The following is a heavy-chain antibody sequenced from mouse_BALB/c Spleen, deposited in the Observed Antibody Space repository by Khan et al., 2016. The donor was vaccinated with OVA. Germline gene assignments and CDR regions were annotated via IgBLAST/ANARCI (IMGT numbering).Heavy chain of an antibody. CDR3: ASAGFAY. CDR1: GFTFSSYT. V-gene: IGHV5-12-2*01. J-gene: IGHJ3*01. Sequence: EVQVVESGGGLVQPGGSLKLSCAASGFTFSSYTMSWVRQTPEKRLEWVAYISNGGGSTYYPDTVKGRFTISRDNAKNTLYLQMSSLKSEDTAMYYCASAGFAYWGHGTLVPVSA. CDR2: ISNGGGST.